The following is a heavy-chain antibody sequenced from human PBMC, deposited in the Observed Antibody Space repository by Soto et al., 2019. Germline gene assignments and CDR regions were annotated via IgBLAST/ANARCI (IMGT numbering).Heavy chain of an antibody. CDR3: AKGREITGTSWFDP. CDR2: ISGSGGST. J-gene: IGHJ5*02. V-gene: IGHV3-23*01. D-gene: IGHD1-7*01. Sequence: GGSLRLSCAASGFTFSSYAMSWVPQAPGKGLEWVSAISGSGGSTYYADSVKGRFTISRDNSKNTLYLQMNSLRAEDTAVYYCAKGREITGTSWFDPWGQGTLVTVSS. CDR1: GFTFSSYA.